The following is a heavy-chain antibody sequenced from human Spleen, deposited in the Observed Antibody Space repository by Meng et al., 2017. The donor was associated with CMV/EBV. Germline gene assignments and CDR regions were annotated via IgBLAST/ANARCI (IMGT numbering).Heavy chain of an antibody. CDR3: ARENSKSNYVFQYYFDY. D-gene: IGHD4-11*01. CDR1: GFTFSSYG. V-gene: IGHV3-30*02. J-gene: IGHJ4*02. CDR2: IRYDGSNK. Sequence: GGSLRLSCAASGFTFSSYGMHWVRQAPGKGLEWVAFIRYDGSNKYYADSVKGRFTISRDNAKNSLYLQMNSLRAEDTAVYYCARENSKSNYVFQYYFDYWGQGTLVTVSS.